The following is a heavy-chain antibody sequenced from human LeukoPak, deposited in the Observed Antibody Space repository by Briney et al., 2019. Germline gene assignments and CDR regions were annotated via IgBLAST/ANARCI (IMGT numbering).Heavy chain of an antibody. CDR3: ASITMVRGVPH. V-gene: IGHV3-48*01. CDR2: ISSSSSTI. D-gene: IGHD3-10*01. Sequence: GGSLRLSCAASGFTFSSYSMNWVRRAPGKGLEWVSYISSSSSTIYYADSVKGRFTISRDNAKNSLYLQMNSLRAEDTAVYYCASITMVRGVPHWGQGTLVTVSS. J-gene: IGHJ4*02. CDR1: GFTFSSYS.